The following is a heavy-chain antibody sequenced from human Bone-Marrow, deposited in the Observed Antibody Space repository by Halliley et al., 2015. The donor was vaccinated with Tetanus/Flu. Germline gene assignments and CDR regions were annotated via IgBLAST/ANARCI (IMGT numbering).Heavy chain of an antibody. V-gene: IGHV3-23*01. J-gene: IGHJ4*02. CDR3: AKPIYNGANGAYEY. CDR2: ITSSGQT. Sequence: SLRLSCVASGFSFSAYAMTWVRRAPGNGLEWVSVITSSGQTFYADSVKGHFTVSRDNSKNTVFLQMNSLRAEDTATYYCAKPIYNGANGAYEYWGQGTQVTVSS. CDR1: GFSFSAYA. D-gene: IGHD5-12*01.